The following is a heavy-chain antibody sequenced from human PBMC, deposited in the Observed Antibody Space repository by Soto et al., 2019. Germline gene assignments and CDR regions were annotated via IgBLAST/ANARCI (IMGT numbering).Heavy chain of an antibody. CDR1: GYTFTSYG. CDR2: ISAYNGNT. CDR3: ARVLPGYSSGWGVDY. J-gene: IGHJ4*02. V-gene: IGHV1-18*01. D-gene: IGHD6-19*01. Sequence: QVQLVQSGAEVKKPGASVKVSCKASGYTFTSYGISWVRQAPGQGLEWMGWISAYNGNTNYAQKLQGRVTMTTDTATSTAYMELRSLRSDDTAVYYCARVLPGYSSGWGVDYWGQGTLVTVSS.